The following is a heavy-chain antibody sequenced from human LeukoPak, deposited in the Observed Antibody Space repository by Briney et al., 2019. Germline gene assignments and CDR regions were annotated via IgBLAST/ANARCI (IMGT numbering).Heavy chain of an antibody. J-gene: IGHJ3*02. D-gene: IGHD3-16*02. CDR2: MNPNSGNT. CDR1: GYTFTSYD. V-gene: IGHV1-8*03. CDR3: ARYPNDYVWGSYREDAFDI. Sequence: ASVKVSCKASGYTFTSYDINWVRQATGQGLEWMGWMNPNSGNTGYAQKFQGRVTITRNTSISTAYMELSSLRSEDTAVYYCARYPNDYVWGSYREDAFDIWGQGTMVTVSS.